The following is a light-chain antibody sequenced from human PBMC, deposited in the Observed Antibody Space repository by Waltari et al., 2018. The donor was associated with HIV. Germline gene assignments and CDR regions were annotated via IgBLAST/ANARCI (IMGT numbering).Light chain of an antibody. Sequence: QSALTQPASVSGSPGQSITISCTGTSSDVGGSNYVSWYQHHPGRAPNIMIYEVSNRPSGVSNRFSGSKSGNTASLTISGLQAEDEADYYCSSYTSSSPLFGGGTKLTVL. V-gene: IGLV2-14*01. CDR3: SSYTSSSPL. CDR1: SSDVGGSNY. CDR2: EVS. J-gene: IGLJ2*01.